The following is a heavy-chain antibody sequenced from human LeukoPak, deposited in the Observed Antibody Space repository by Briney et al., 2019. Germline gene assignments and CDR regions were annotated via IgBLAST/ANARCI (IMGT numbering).Heavy chain of an antibody. CDR2: ISSSGSTI. Sequence: PGGSLRLSCAASGFTFSSYEMNWVRQAPGKGLEWVSYISSSGSTIYYADSVKGRFTISRDNAKNSLYPQMNSLRAEDTAVYYCARDVVEMATITSYYYYMDVWGKGTTVTVSS. CDR1: GFTFSSYE. V-gene: IGHV3-48*03. CDR3: ARDVVEMATITSYYYYMDV. J-gene: IGHJ6*03. D-gene: IGHD5-24*01.